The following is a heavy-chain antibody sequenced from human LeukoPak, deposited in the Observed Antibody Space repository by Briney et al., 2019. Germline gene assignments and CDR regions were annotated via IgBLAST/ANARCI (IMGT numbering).Heavy chain of an antibody. D-gene: IGHD5-18*01. CDR3: ARGIKPNPLRVYSYNYYYGMDV. V-gene: IGHV1-69*13. CDR1: GGTFSSYA. CDR2: IIPIFGTA. J-gene: IGHJ6*02. Sequence: SVKVSCKASGGTFSSYAISWVRQAPGQGLEWMGGIIPIFGTANYAQKFQGRVTITADESTSTAYMGLSSLRSEDTAVYYCARGIKPNPLRVYSYNYYYGMDVWGQGTTVTVSS.